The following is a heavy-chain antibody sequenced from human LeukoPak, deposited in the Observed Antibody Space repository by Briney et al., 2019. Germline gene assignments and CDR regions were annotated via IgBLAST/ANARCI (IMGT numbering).Heavy chain of an antibody. CDR2: INHSGST. CDR3: ARGQVKYDH. J-gene: IGHJ4*02. CDR1: GGSFSGYY. V-gene: IGHV4-34*01. Sequence: SETLSLTCAVYGGSFSGYYWSWIRQPPGKGLEWIGEINHSGSTNYNPSLKSRVTISVDTSKNQFSLKLSSVTAADTAVYYCARGQVKYDHWGQGTLVTVSS.